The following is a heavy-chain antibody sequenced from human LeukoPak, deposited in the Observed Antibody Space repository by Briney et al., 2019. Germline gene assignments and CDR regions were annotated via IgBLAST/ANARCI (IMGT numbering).Heavy chain of an antibody. Sequence: AASVSLTCTVSGYSISSGYYGGWIRQRPGQGLEWIGSIYLSGSTYYNPSLKSRVTISVDTSKNQFSLKLSSVTAADTGVYYCARASRRGNYYDSSGLFFDYWGQGTLVTVSS. CDR2: IYLSGST. D-gene: IGHD3-22*01. V-gene: IGHV4-38-2*02. CDR1: GYSISSGYY. J-gene: IGHJ4*02. CDR3: ARASRRGNYYDSSGLFFDY.